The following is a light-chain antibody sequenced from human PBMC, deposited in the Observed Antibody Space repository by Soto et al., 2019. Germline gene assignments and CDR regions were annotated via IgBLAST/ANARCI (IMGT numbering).Light chain of an antibody. J-gene: IGLJ1*01. V-gene: IGLV3-1*01. CDR1: KLGDKY. CDR3: QAWDSSTACV. Sequence: SYELTQPPSVSVSPGQTASITCSGDKLGDKYACWYQQKPGRSPVLVIYQNSKRPSGIPERFSGSNSGNTATLTISGTQAMDEADYYCQAWDSSTACVFGTGTKLTVL. CDR2: QNS.